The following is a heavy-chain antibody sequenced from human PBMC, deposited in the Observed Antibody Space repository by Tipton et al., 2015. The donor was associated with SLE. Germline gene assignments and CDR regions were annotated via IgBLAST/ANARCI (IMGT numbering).Heavy chain of an antibody. CDR1: GASIRTSNYY. D-gene: IGHD6-19*01. V-gene: IGHV4-30-2*01. Sequence: TLSLTCTVSGASIRTSNYYWSWIRQPPGKGLQWIGYIFHSGITYYNPSLKSRVTMSVDRSKNQFSLRLTSVTAADTAVYYCATELFRGYTSGWGPDYWGQGTLVTVSS. CDR3: ATELFRGYTSGWGPDY. CDR2: IFHSGIT. J-gene: IGHJ4*02.